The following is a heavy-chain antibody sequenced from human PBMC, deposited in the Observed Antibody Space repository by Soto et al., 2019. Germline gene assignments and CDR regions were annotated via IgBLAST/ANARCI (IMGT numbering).Heavy chain of an antibody. CDR3: AKDSGYNYGYFRWFDP. CDR1: GGSISSGGYS. J-gene: IGHJ5*02. CDR2: IYHSGST. D-gene: IGHD5-18*01. Sequence: TLSLTCAVSGGSISSGGYSWSWIRQPPGKGLEWIGYIYHSGSTYYNPSLKSRVTISVDRSKNQFSLKLSSVTAADTAVYYCAKDSGYNYGYFRWFDPWGQGTLVTVSS. V-gene: IGHV4-30-2*01.